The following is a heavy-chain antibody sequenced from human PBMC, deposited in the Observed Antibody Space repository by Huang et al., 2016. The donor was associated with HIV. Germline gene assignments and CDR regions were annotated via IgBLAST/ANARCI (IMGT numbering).Heavy chain of an antibody. CDR2: INDNGYT. V-gene: IGHV4-34*01. CDR1: GGSVSGHY. CDR3: ARASWYEPRSWYFGL. Sequence: QVQLQQWGAGLLKPSETLSLTCAVYGGSVSGHYCSWIRQPPGKGLEWIAEINDNGYTNDNPSLKSRVTISVHTSRNQFSLKLNSVTAADAAVYYCARASWYEPRSWYFGLWGRDTLVTVSS. D-gene: IGHD6-13*01. J-gene: IGHJ2*01.